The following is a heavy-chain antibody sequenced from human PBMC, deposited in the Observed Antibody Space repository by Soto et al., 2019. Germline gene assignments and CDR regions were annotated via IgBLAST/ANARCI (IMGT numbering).Heavy chain of an antibody. CDR2: ISAYNGNT. CDR1: GYTFTSYG. J-gene: IGHJ4*02. Sequence: GASVKVSCRASGYTFTSYGISWVRQAPGQGLEWMGWISAYNGNTNYAQKLQGRVTMTTDTSTSTAYMELRSLRSDDTAVYYCATYCSSTSCYNYIDYWGQGTLVTVSS. D-gene: IGHD2-2*01. V-gene: IGHV1-18*01. CDR3: ATYCSSTSCYNYIDY.